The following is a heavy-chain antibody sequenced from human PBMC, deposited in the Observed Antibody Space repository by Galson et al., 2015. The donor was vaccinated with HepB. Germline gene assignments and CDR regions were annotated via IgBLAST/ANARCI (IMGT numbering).Heavy chain of an antibody. J-gene: IGHJ4*02. CDR2: INAGNGNT. V-gene: IGHV1-3*01. CDR1: GYTFTSYA. D-gene: IGHD3-10*01. CDR3: ARGVDRYYGSGSYYTGGYFDY. Sequence: SVKVSCKASGYTFTSYAMHWVRQAPGQRLEWMGWINAGNGNTKYSQKFQGRVTISRDTSASTAYMELSSLRSEDTAVYYCARGVDRYYGSGSYYTGGYFDYWGQGTLVTVSS.